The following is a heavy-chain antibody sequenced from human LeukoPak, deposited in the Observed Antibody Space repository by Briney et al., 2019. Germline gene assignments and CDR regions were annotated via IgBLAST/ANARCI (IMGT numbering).Heavy chain of an antibody. J-gene: IGHJ4*02. CDR1: GFTFSSYA. D-gene: IGHD6-13*01. V-gene: IGHV3-23*01. CDR3: AKDAAGPEY. CDR2: ISGSGGTT. Sequence: GGSLRLSCAASGFTFSSYAMSWVRQAPGKGLEWVSVISGSGGTTHYADSVKGRFTISRDNSRNTLYLQMNSLRAEDAAVYYCAKDAAGPEYWGQGTLVTVSS.